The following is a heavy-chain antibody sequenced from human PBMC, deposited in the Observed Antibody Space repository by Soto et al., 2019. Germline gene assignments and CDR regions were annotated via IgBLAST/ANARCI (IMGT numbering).Heavy chain of an antibody. CDR1: GLSLSTIGEG. D-gene: IGHD2-21*02. CDR3: VQTRCGGDCLQSYSSHSYYGLDV. V-gene: IGHV2-5*02. CDR2: VYWDDDK. Sequence: QITLKESGPTLVKPTQTLTPTCTFSGLSLSTIGEGVGWIRQPPGKALEWLALVYWDDDKRYSPSLKSRLTITKDTSVNQVVLTMTNMGPVDTATYYCVQTRCGGDCLQSYSSHSYYGLDVWGQGTTVTVSS. J-gene: IGHJ6*02.